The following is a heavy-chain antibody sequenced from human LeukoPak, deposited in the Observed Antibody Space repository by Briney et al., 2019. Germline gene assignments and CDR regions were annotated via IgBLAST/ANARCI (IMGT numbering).Heavy chain of an antibody. V-gene: IGHV4-39*01. J-gene: IGHJ4*02. Sequence: PSETLSLTCTVSGGSISSSSYYWGWIRQPPGKGLEWIGSIYYSGSTYYNPSLKSRVTISVDTSKNQFSLKLSSVTAADTAVYYCARVAVNWNPQYYFDYWGQGTLVTVSS. CDR3: ARVAVNWNPQYYFDY. CDR1: GGSISSSSYY. D-gene: IGHD1-20*01. CDR2: IYYSGST.